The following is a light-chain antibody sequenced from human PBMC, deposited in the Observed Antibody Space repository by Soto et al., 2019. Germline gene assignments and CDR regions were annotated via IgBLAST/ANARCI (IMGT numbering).Light chain of an antibody. J-gene: IGKJ1*01. CDR2: EVS. CDR1: QSINKW. V-gene: IGKV1-5*03. Sequence: DILSTQSPSTLSASVGDRVTISCRASQSINKWLAWYQHKPGKAPNLLIYEVSTLHSGVPSRFSGSASGTEFTLTISSLRPDDFATYYCQHYSGDRATFGQGTKVDIK. CDR3: QHYSGDRAT.